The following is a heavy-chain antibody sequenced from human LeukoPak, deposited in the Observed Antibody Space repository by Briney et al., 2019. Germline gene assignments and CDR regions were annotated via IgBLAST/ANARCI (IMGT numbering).Heavy chain of an antibody. CDR1: GGSIGGYY. Sequence: PSETLSLTCTVSGGSIGGYYWSWIRQPPGQGLDWIGYISYSGHTKYSPPLQSRVTFSVDTSKNQFSLNLYSVTAADTAAYYCAKDNRRIAVAGILVWGQGTLVTVSS. CDR2: ISYSGHT. CDR3: AKDNRRIAVAGILV. V-gene: IGHV4-59*12. J-gene: IGHJ4*02. D-gene: IGHD6-19*01.